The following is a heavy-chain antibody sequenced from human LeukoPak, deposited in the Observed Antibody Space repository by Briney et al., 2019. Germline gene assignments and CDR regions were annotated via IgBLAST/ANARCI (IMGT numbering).Heavy chain of an antibody. CDR3: ARRTGDFWSGYNWFDP. V-gene: IGHV4-59*08. D-gene: IGHD3-3*01. Sequence: SETLSLTCTVSGGSISSYYWSWIRQPPGKGLEWIGYIYYSGSTNYNPSLKSRVTISVDTSKNQFSLKLSSVTAADTAVYYCARRTGDFWSGYNWFDPWGQGTLVTVSS. CDR1: GGSISSYY. J-gene: IGHJ5*02. CDR2: IYYSGST.